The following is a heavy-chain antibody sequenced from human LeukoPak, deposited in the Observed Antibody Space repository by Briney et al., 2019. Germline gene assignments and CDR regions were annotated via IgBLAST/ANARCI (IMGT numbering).Heavy chain of an antibody. CDR1: GFTFSSYE. V-gene: IGHV3-48*03. D-gene: IGHD4-17*01. Sequence: AGSLRLSCAASGFTFSSYEMNWVRQAPGKGLAWVSYISGSGSTIYYADSVKGRFTISRDNAKNPLYLQMNILRDDNPAVYYFARDPYYGDYVIWGQGTLVTVSS. CDR2: ISGSGSTI. CDR3: ARDPYYGDYVI. J-gene: IGHJ4*02.